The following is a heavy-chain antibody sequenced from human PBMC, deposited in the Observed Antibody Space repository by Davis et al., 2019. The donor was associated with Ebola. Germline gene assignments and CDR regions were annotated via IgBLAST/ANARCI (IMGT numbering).Heavy chain of an antibody. D-gene: IGHD2-2*02. CDR2: INPNSGGT. CDR3: ARDRGKTSHTLYYYMDV. V-gene: IGHV1-2*04. Sequence: ASVKVSCKASGYTFTGYYMHWVRQAPGQGLEWMGWINPNSGGTNYAQKFQGWVTMTRDTSISTAYMELSRLRSDDTAVYYCARDRGKTSHTLYYYMDVWGKGTTVTVSS. CDR1: GYTFTGYY. J-gene: IGHJ6*03.